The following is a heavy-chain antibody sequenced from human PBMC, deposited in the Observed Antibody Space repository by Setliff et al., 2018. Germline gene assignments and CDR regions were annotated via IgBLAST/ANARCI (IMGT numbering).Heavy chain of an antibody. CDR1: GFSIRSYW. CDR2: ISSDGSST. D-gene: IGHD1-26*01. J-gene: IGHJ3*02. V-gene: IGHV3-74*01. Sequence: SLKISCAASGFSIRSYWIHWVRQAPGTGLVWVSRISSDGSSTSYTDSVKGRFTVSRDNAQNTVHLLMNSLRAEDTAVYYCVRDWGEAGSTNAFDIWGQGTVVTVSS. CDR3: VRDWGEAGSTNAFDI.